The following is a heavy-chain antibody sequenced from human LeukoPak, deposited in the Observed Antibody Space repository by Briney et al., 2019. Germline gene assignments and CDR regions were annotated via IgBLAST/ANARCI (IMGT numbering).Heavy chain of an antibody. D-gene: IGHD6-13*01. CDR3: AKDRIVGIPPYSSTWYYFDF. CDR1: GFTFSNYA. J-gene: IGHJ4*02. Sequence: GGSLRLSCAASGFTFSNYAMSWVRQAPGKGLEWVSAISGNGDITYYTDSVKGRFTISRDNSKNTLYLQMNSLRAEDTAIYYCAKDRIVGIPPYSSTWYYFDFWGQGTLVTVSS. CDR2: ISGNGDIT. V-gene: IGHV3-23*01.